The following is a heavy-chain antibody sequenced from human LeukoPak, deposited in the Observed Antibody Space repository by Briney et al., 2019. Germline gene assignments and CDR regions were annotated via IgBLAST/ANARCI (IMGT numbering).Heavy chain of an antibody. V-gene: IGHV4-34*01. Sequence: SETLSLTCAVYGGSFSGYYWSWIRQPPGKGLEWIGYIYHSGSTYYNPSLKSRVTISVDRSKNQFSLKLSSVTAADTAVYYCARGNAFDIWGQGTMVTVSS. J-gene: IGHJ3*02. CDR1: GGSFSGYY. CDR2: IYHSGST. CDR3: ARGNAFDI.